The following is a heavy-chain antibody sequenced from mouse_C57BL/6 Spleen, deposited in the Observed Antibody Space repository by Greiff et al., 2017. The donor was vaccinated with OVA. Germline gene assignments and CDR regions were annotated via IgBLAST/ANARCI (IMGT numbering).Heavy chain of an antibody. CDR2: IYPRSGNT. J-gene: IGHJ1*03. CDR1: GYTFTSYG. V-gene: IGHV1-81*01. D-gene: IGHD1-1*01. Sequence: QVQLKESGAELARPGASVKLSCKASGYTFTSYGISWVKQRTGQGLEWIGEIYPRSGNTYYNEKFKGKATLTADKSSSTAYMELRSLTSEDSAVYFCQVSEYGSRYFDVWGTGTTVTVSS. CDR3: QVSEYGSRYFDV.